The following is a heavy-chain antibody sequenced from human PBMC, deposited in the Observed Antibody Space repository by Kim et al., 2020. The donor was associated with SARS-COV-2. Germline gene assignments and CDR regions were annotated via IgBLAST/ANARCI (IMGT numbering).Heavy chain of an antibody. J-gene: IGHJ6*02. CDR3: ARGGYYDILTGYYNDYYYYYGMDV. D-gene: IGHD3-9*01. CDR1: GYTFTSYA. CDR2: INAGNGNT. Sequence: ASVKVSCKASGYTFTSYAMHWVRQAPGQRLEWMGWINAGNGNTKYSQKFQGRVTITRDTSASTAYMELSSLRSEDTAVYYCARGGYYDILTGYYNDYYYYYGMDVWGQGTTVTVSS. V-gene: IGHV1-3*01.